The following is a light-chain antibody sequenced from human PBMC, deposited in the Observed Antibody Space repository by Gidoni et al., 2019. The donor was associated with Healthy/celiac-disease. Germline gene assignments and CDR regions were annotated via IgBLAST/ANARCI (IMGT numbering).Light chain of an antibody. CDR2: AAS. J-gene: IGKJ5*01. CDR3: QQLNSYPIT. CDR1: QGISSY. Sequence: DIQLTQSPSFLSASVGDRVTITCRASQGISSYLDWYQQKPGKAPKLLIYAASTLQSGVPSRFSGSGSGTEFTLTISSLQAEDFATYYCQQLNSYPITFGQGTRLEIK. V-gene: IGKV1-9*01.